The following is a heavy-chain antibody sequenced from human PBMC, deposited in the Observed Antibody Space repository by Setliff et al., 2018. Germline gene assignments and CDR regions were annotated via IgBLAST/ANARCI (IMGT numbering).Heavy chain of an antibody. CDR1: GGTFSSYA. CDR2: IIPIFGTA. J-gene: IGHJ6*02. CDR3: ARANCTNGVCYWGKYYYYGMDV. D-gene: IGHD2-8*01. V-gene: IGHV1-69*05. Sequence: GASVKVSCKASGGTFSSYAISWVRQAPGQGLEWMGGIIPIFGTANYAQKFQGRVTITTDESTSTAYLELSSLRSEDTAVYYCARANCTNGVCYWGKYYYYGMDVWGQGTTVTV.